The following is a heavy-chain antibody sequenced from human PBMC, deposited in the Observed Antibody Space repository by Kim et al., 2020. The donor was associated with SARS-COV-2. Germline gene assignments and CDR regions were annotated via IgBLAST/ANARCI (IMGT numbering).Heavy chain of an antibody. CDR1: GGSISSHY. CDR3: ARHRGAGLLYFYYFGMDV. CDR2: IYYSGST. D-gene: IGHD2-15*01. V-gene: IGHV4-59*08. Sequence: SETLSLTCTVSGGSISSHYWSWIRQPPGKGLEWIGYIYYSGSTNYNPSLKSRVTISVDSSKNQFSLKLTSVTAADTAVYYCARHRGAGLLYFYYFGMDVWGQGTTVTVSS. J-gene: IGHJ6*02.